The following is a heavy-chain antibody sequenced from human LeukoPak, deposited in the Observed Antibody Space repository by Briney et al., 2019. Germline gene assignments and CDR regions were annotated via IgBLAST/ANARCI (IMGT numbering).Heavy chain of an antibody. Sequence: GTSLRPSCAGSGFTFSNDAMHWVRQAPGKGLEWVAVTSYDGTAIYYADSVKGRFTISKDNSRNTLYLQMNSLRVEDTAVYYCARDILPGYPSYPDYWGHGTLVTVSS. J-gene: IGHJ4*01. CDR2: TSYDGTAI. CDR3: ARDILPGYPSYPDY. D-gene: IGHD3-9*01. CDR1: GFTFSNDA. V-gene: IGHV3-30*04.